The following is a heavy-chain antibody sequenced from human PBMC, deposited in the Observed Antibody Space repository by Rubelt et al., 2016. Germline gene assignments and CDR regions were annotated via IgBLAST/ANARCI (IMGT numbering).Heavy chain of an antibody. Sequence: QVQLVQSGAEVKKPGASVKVSCKASGYTFTSYGISWVRQAPGQGLEWMGWISAYNGNTNYAQKVQGRVTMHTDTSTSTAYMELRSLRSDDTAVYYCARGARRYSMDPRNAFDIWGQGTMVTVSS. V-gene: IGHV1-18*01. D-gene: IGHD4-11*01. CDR2: ISAYNGNT. CDR3: ARGARRYSMDPRNAFDI. CDR1: GYTFTSYG. J-gene: IGHJ3*02.